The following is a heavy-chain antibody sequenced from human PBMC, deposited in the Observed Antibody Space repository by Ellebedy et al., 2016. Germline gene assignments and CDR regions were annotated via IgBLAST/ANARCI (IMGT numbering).Heavy chain of an antibody. CDR1: GFTVSSNY. V-gene: IGHV3-53*01. Sequence: GESLKISXAASGFTVSSNYMSWVRQAPGKGLEWVSVIYSGGSTYYADSVKGRFTISRDNSKNTLYLQMDSLRAEDTAVYYCARVSGYSSSWVFDYWGQGTLVTVSS. D-gene: IGHD6-13*01. CDR2: IYSGGST. CDR3: ARVSGYSSSWVFDY. J-gene: IGHJ4*02.